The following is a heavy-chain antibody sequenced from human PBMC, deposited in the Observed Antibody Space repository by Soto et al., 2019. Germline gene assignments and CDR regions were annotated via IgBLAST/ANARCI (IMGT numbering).Heavy chain of an antibody. D-gene: IGHD5-12*01. CDR3: ARDSEWLRFAP. CDR2: ISSNGGST. Sequence: EVQLVESGGGLVQPGGSLRLSCAASGFTFSSYAMHWVRQAPGKGLEYVSAISSNGGSTYYGNSVKGRFTISRDNSKNTLYLQMGSLRAEDMAVYYCARDSEWLRFAPWGQGTLVTVSS. CDR1: GFTFSSYA. V-gene: IGHV3-64*01. J-gene: IGHJ5*02.